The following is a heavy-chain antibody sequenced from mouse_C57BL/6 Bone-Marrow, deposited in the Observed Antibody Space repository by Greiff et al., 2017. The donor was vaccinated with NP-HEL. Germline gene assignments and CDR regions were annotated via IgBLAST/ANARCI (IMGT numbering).Heavy chain of an antibody. CDR2: ISDGGREI. CDR3: ARGGPQPFAY. J-gene: IGHJ3*01. Sequence: EVQVVESGGGLVKPGGSLKRSCAASGFTFSSYAMAWVRQAPEKRLEGVANISDGGREIYYPATVQGRFTISRDNAKNNLYLQRSHLKSEDTAMYYCARGGPQPFAYWGQGTLVTVSA. V-gene: IGHV5-4*01. D-gene: IGHD3-1*01. CDR1: GFTFSSYA.